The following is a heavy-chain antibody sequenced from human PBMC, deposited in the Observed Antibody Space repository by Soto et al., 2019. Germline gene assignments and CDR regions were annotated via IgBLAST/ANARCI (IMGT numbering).Heavy chain of an antibody. J-gene: IGHJ6*02. Sequence: SETLSLTCSVSGGSMRSYYWNWLRQPAGKGLEWIGRIYSRGDTNYNPSVKSRVTMSVDTSKNEFSLRLNSVTAADTAVYYCAGIGEDVYYGMDVWGQGTTVTVYS. CDR1: GGSMRSYY. D-gene: IGHD2-21*01. CDR3: AGIGEDVYYGMDV. V-gene: IGHV4-4*07. CDR2: IYSRGDT.